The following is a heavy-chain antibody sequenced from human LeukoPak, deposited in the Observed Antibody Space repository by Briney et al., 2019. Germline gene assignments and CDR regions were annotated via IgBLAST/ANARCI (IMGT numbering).Heavy chain of an antibody. CDR1: GGSISSSSYY. CDR2: IYYSGST. CDR3: ARPYYDFWSGYYRWDY. Sequence: PSETLSLTCTVSGGSISSSSYYWGWIRQPPGKGLEWIGSIYYSGSTYYNPSLKSRVTISVDTSKNQFSLKLSSVTAADTAVYYCARPYYDFWSGYYRWDYWGQGTLVTVSS. D-gene: IGHD3-3*01. J-gene: IGHJ4*02. V-gene: IGHV4-39*01.